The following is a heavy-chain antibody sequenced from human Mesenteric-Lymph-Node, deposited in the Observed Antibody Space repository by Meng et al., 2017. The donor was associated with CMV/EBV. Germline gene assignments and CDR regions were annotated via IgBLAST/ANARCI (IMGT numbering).Heavy chain of an antibody. CDR2: IWYDGSNK. CDR3: ARAVGPFDY. CDR1: GCSLRTYG. J-gene: IGHJ4*02. V-gene: IGHV3-33*01. Sequence: LRRSCAASGCSLRTYGMHWVRQAPGKGLDWVAVIWYDGSNKYYADSVQGRFTISRDNSKDTLYLEMNSLRADDTAVYYCARAVGPFDYWGQGTLVTVSS. D-gene: IGHD1-26*01.